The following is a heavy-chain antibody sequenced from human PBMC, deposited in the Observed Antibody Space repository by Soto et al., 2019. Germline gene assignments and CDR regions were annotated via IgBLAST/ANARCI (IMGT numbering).Heavy chain of an antibody. V-gene: IGHV4-61*01. D-gene: IGHD1-26*01. CDR3: ARIVVGVTVDL. CDR2: ISHTGDT. Sequence: LSLTCTVSDASVWSDSYFWTWIRQPPGKGLEWIAYISHTGDTNYNPSLKSRVTISIDTSRNQFSLTVTSVTAADTAVYFCARIVVGVTVDLWGQGSLVTVSS. CDR1: DASVWSDSYF. J-gene: IGHJ4*02.